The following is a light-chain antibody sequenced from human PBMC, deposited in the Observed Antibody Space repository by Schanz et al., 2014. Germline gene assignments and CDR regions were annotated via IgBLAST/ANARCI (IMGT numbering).Light chain of an antibody. CDR3: SSFTSSTTWV. V-gene: IGLV2-14*03. J-gene: IGLJ2*01. CDR1: SSDIGAYDH. CDR2: DVS. Sequence: QSALTQPASVSGSPGQSITISCTGTSSDIGAYDHVTWYQQHPGQAPKLIIFDVSYRPSGVSARFSGSKSGKTASLTISGLQAEDEADYYCSSFTSSTTWVFGGGTKLTV.